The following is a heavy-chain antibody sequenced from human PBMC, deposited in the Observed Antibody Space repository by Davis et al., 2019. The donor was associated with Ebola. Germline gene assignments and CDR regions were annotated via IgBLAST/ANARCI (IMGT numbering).Heavy chain of an antibody. V-gene: IGHV1-69*13. J-gene: IGHJ4*02. D-gene: IGHD1-26*01. CDR3: ARDWSLVGATFFFDY. Sequence: SVKVSCKASGGTFSSHAVSWVRQAPGQGLEWMGGIIPILGATNYAQSFQGRVTITADESTSTAYMELSSLRSEDTAVYYCARDWSLVGATFFFDYWGQGTLVTVSS. CDR1: GGTFSSHA. CDR2: IIPILGAT.